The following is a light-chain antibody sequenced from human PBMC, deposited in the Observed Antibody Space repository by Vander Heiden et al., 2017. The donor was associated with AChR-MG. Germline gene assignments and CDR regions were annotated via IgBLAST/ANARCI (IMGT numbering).Light chain of an antibody. Sequence: EIVLTQPPGTLSLSPGERATLSCRASQSVSSTYLAWYQQKPGQAPRLLIYGASSRAPGIPDRFSGSGSGTDFTLTISRLEPEDFAVYYCQQYDAFGQGTKLEIK. J-gene: IGKJ2*01. CDR1: QSVSSTY. V-gene: IGKV3-20*01. CDR2: GAS. CDR3: QQYDA.